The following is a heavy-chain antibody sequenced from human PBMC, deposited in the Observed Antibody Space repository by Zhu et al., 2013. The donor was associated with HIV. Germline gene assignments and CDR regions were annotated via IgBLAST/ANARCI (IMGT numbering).Heavy chain of an antibody. CDR2: INPYDGNI. J-gene: IGHJ6*02. CDR1: NYTFSTYG. D-gene: IGHD3-3*01. V-gene: IGHV1-18*01. CDR3: ARASIFGVIIMTMDV. Sequence: QVQLVQSGAEVKKPGASVKVSCKTSNYTFSTYGINWVRQAPGQGLEWMGWINPYDGNIKYSQKLQGRVTLTTDTSTSTAYMELRSLRSDDTATYYCARASIFGVIIMTMDVWGQGTTGLRLL.